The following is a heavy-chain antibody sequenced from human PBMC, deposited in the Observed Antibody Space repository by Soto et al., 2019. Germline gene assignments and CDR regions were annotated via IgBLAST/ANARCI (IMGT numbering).Heavy chain of an antibody. D-gene: IGHD3-22*01. CDR3: AKANYYYDSSGPDDC. J-gene: IGHJ4*02. CDR1: GFTFSRYA. V-gene: IGHV3-23*01. CDR2: ISGSGTGT. Sequence: GGSLRLSCAASGFTFSRYAMSWVRQAPGKGLEWVSAISGSGTGTHYADSVKGRFTISRDNSRNTVSLQMSSLRVEDTAVYYCAKANYYYDSSGPDDCWGQGTLVTISS.